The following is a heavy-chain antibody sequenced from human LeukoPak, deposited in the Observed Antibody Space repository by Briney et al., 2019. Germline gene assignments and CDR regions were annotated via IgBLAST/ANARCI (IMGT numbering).Heavy chain of an antibody. CDR1: GGSFSGYY. D-gene: IGHD5-24*01. J-gene: IGHJ4*02. Sequence: SETLSLTCAVYGGSFSGYYWIWLRQPPGKGLEWIVEINRSGRTNYNPPLESRVTISIDTSKNQFSLRLSSGSAADTAVYCCARGPADYNKLKPGERDGYNHKSKRTPFDNWGQGTPVTVSS. CDR3: ARGPADYNKLKPGERDGYNHKSKRTPFDN. V-gene: IGHV4-34*01. CDR2: INRSGRT.